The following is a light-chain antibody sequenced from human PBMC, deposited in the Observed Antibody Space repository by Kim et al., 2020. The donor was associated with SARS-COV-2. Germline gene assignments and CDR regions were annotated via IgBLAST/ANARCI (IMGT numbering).Light chain of an antibody. J-gene: IGKJ5*01. CDR3: QQFNNYCT. Sequence: AIQLTQSPSSLSASVGDRVTITCRASQGISSALAWYQQKPGKAPKLLIYDASSLESGVPSRFSGSGSGTDFTLTISSLQPEDFATYYCQQFNNYCTFGQGTRLEIK. CDR2: DAS. V-gene: IGKV1D-13*01. CDR1: QGISSA.